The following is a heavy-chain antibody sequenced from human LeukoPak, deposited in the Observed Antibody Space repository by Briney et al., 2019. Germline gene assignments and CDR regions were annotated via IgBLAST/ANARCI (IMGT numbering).Heavy chain of an antibody. CDR3: ARNRDGYNSVGLFDY. CDR2: INPSGGST. CDR1: GYTFTGYY. V-gene: IGHV1-46*01. D-gene: IGHD5-24*01. J-gene: IGHJ4*02. Sequence: ASVKVSCKASGYTFTGYYIDWVRQAPGQGLEWMGIINPSGGSTSYAQKFQGRVTMTRDMSTSTVYMELSSLRSEDTAVYYCARNRDGYNSVGLFDYWGQGTLVTVSS.